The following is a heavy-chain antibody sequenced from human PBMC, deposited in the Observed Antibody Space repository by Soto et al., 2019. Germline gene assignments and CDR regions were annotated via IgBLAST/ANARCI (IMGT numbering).Heavy chain of an antibody. J-gene: IGHJ3*02. CDR2: ISAYNGNT. D-gene: IGHD3-10*01. CDR1: GYTFTSYG. V-gene: IGHV1-18*04. Sequence: ASVKVSCKASGYTFTSYGISWVRQAPGQGLEWMGWISAYNGNTNYAQKLQGRVTMTTDTSTSTAYMELRSLRSDDTAVYYCARDLYGSGDSDAFDIRGQGTMVTVSS. CDR3: ARDLYGSGDSDAFDI.